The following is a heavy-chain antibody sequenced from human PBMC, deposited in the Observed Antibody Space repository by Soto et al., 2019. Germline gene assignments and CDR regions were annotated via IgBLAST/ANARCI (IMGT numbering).Heavy chain of an antibody. CDR1: GDSISRIDYY. CDR3: AREGGSYDSGGYLIRGAFDI. Sequence: SETLALTCGVSGDSISRIDYYWTWIRQHPEKGLEWIGNIYFRGNTYYSPSLESRLTISVDTSKNQFSLKLTSVTAADTAVYYCAREGGSYDSGGYLIRGAFDIWGQGTMVTVSS. V-gene: IGHV4-31*11. J-gene: IGHJ3*02. CDR2: IYFRGNT. D-gene: IGHD3-22*01.